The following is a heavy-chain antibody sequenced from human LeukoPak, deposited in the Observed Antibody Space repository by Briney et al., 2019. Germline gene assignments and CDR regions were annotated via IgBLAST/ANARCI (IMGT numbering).Heavy chain of an antibody. CDR2: IYYSGST. J-gene: IGHJ3*02. V-gene: IGHV4-59*08. Sequence: PSETLSLTCTVSGGSISGYYWSWIRQPPGKGLEWIGYIYYSGSTNYNPSLKSRVTISVDTSKNQFSLKLSSVTAADTAVYYCARHAAARSFPDAFDIWGQGTMVTVSS. CDR3: ARHAAARSFPDAFDI. D-gene: IGHD6-13*01. CDR1: GGSISGYY.